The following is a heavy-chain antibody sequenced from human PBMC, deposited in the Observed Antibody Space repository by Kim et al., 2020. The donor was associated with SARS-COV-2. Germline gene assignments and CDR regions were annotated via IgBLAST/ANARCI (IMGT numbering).Heavy chain of an antibody. CDR2: ISYDGSNK. D-gene: IGHD6-13*01. CDR1: GFTFSSYA. Sequence: GGSLRLSCAASGFTFSSYAMHWVRQAPGKGLEWVAVISYDGSNKYYADSVKGRFTISRDNSKNTLYLQMNSLRAEDTAVYYCARGLADESWFDPWGQGTLVTVSS. V-gene: IGHV3-30*04. J-gene: IGHJ5*02. CDR3: ARGLADESWFDP.